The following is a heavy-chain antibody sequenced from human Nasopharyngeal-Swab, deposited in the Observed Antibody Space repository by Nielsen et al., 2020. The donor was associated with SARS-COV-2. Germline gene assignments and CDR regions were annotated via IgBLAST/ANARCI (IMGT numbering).Heavy chain of an antibody. CDR3: ARDVALVGAELDY. V-gene: IGHV3-48*02. D-gene: IGHD1-26*01. CDR1: GFTFRSNG. CDR2: ISSTSSVS. Sequence: GESLKISCAASGFTFRSNGMHWVRQAPGKGLEWVAYISSTSSVSYYADFAQGRITISRDNAANSLSLQMSSLRDEDTAIYYCARDVALVGAELDYWGQGTLVTVSS. J-gene: IGHJ4*02.